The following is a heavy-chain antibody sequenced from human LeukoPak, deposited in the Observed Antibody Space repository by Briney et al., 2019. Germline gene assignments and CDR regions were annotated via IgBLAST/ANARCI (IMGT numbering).Heavy chain of an antibody. D-gene: IGHD6-19*01. CDR1: GYTFTSYG. J-gene: IGHJ4*02. CDR2: ISAYNGNT. Sequence: ASVKVSCKASGYTFTSYGISWVRQAPGQGLEWMGWISAYNGNTNYAQKLQGRVTMTTDTSTSTAYMELRSLRSDDPAVYYCARGAPSTAVAGTGDYWGQGTLVTVSS. CDR3: ARGAPSTAVAGTGDY. V-gene: IGHV1-18*01.